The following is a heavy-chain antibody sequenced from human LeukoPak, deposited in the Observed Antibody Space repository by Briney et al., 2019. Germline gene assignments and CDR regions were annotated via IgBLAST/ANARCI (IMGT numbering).Heavy chain of an antibody. V-gene: IGHV3-21*01. CDR3: ARAPGATVRVYYYYYYMDV. CDR2: ISSSSSYI. J-gene: IGHJ6*03. D-gene: IGHD4-17*01. Sequence: KTGGSLRHSCAASGFTFSSYSMNWVRQAPGKGLEWVSSISSSSSYIYYADSVKGRFTISRDNAKNSLYLQMNSLRAEDTAVYYCARAPGATVRVYYYYYYMDVWGKGTTVTVSS. CDR1: GFTFSSYS.